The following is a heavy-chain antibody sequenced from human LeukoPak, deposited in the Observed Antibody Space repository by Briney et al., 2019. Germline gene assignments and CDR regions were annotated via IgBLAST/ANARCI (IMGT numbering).Heavy chain of an antibody. V-gene: IGHV3-33*01. D-gene: IGHD2-8*02. CDR2: IWYDGSNK. CDR3: ARDSGPAKPFDY. CDR1: GFTFSSYG. Sequence: GGSLRLSCAASGFTFSSYGMHWVRQAPGKGLEWVAVIWYDGSNKYYADSVKGRFTISRDNSKNTLYLQMNSLRAEDTAVYYCARDSGPAKPFDYWGQGTLVTVSS. J-gene: IGHJ4*02.